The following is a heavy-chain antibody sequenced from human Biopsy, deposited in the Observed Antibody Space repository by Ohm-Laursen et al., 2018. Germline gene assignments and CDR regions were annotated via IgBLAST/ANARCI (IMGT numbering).Heavy chain of an antibody. Sequence: ASVKVSCNASSYTFTDYNIHWMRQAPGQGLEWLGYINCKTGATSYAQKFQGTVTMTRDTSISTAYLALGSLRSADTAIYYCARDPLNGHKHFDYWGQGSLVTVSS. CDR3: ARDPLNGHKHFDY. J-gene: IGHJ4*02. V-gene: IGHV1-2*02. CDR2: INCKTGAT. D-gene: IGHD2-8*01. CDR1: SYTFTDYN.